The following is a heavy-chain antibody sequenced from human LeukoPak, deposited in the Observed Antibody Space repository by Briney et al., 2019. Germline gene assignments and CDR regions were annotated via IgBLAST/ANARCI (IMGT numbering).Heavy chain of an antibody. V-gene: IGHV4-59*01. CDR2: IYYSGST. Sequence: SETLSLTCTVSGGSISSYYWSWIRQPPGKGLEWIGYIYYSGSTNYNPSLKSRVTISVDTSKNQFSLKLSSVTAADTAVYYCARDQNSSSWGNDAFDIWGQGTMFTASS. CDR3: ARDQNSSSWGNDAFDI. D-gene: IGHD6-13*01. CDR1: GGSISSYY. J-gene: IGHJ3*02.